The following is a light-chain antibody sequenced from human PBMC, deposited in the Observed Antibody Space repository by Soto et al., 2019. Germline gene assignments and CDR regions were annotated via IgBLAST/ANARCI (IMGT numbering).Light chain of an antibody. J-gene: IGLJ1*01. CDR2: RND. V-gene: IGLV1-47*01. Sequence: QSVLTQPSSVSGTPGQGVTISCSGSISNIGNNYVYWLQQLPGTAPKVLTNRNDQRPSGVPDRFSGSKSGTSASLAISGLRSEDEADYYCAAWDDTVRSYVFGTGTKVTVL. CDR3: AAWDDTVRSYV. CDR1: ISNIGNNY.